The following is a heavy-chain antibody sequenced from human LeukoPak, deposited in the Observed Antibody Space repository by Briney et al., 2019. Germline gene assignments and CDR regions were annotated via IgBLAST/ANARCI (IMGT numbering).Heavy chain of an antibody. CDR3: ARGSYYGPGWFDP. CDR2: IYYSGNT. D-gene: IGHD3-10*01. CDR1: GGSISSGGYY. V-gene: IGHV4-31*03. J-gene: IGHJ5*02. Sequence: PSETLSLTCTVSGGSISSGGYYWSWLRQHPGKGLEWIGYIYYSGNTYYNPSLKSRVTISVDTSKNQFSLKLSSVTAADTAVYYCARGSYYGPGWFDPWGQGTLVTVSS.